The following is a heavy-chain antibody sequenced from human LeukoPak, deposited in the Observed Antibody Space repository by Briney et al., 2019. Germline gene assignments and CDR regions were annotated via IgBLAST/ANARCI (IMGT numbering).Heavy chain of an antibody. CDR2: IYTSGST. CDR3: ARIVAAGRFDP. V-gene: IGHV4-4*07. D-gene: IGHD2-15*01. CDR1: GGSISSYY. Sequence: SETLSLTCTVSGGSISSYYWSWIRKPAGKGLEWIGRIYTSGSTNYNPSLKSRVSMSKDTSKNQLSLKLRSVSVADTAIYYCARIVAAGRFDPWGQGTLVTVSS. J-gene: IGHJ5*02.